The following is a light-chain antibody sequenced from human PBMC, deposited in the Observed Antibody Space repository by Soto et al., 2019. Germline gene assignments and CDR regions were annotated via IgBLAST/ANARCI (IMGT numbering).Light chain of an antibody. CDR2: DVS. CDR3: SSYTSSSTPV. Sequence: QSVLTQPASVSGSPGQSITISCTGTSSDVGGYNYVSWYQQHPGKAPKLMIYDVSNRPSGVSNRFSGSKSGNTASLSISGLQAEDGADYYCSSYTSSSTPVFGTGTKVTDL. V-gene: IGLV2-14*01. CDR1: SSDVGGYNY. J-gene: IGLJ1*01.